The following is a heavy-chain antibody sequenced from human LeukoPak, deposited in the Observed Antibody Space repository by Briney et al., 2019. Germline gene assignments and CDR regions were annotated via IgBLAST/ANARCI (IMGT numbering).Heavy chain of an antibody. Sequence: GASVKVSCKASGGTFSSYAISWVRQAPGQGLEWMGGIIPIFGTANYAQKFQGRVTITADKSTSTAYMELSSLRSEDTAVYYCAREGLDNAYYMDVWGKGTTVTVSS. J-gene: IGHJ6*03. V-gene: IGHV1-69*06. CDR3: AREGLDNAYYMDV. CDR1: GGTFSSYA. CDR2: IIPIFGTA. D-gene: IGHD1-1*01.